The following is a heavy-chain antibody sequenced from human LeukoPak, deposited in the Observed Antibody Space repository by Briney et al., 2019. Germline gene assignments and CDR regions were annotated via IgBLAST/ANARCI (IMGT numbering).Heavy chain of an antibody. J-gene: IGHJ4*02. CDR2: ISGSGGST. D-gene: IGHD5-24*01. CDR3: AKDDRWLQFCC. V-gene: IGHV3-23*01. Sequence: GGSLRLSCAASGFTFSRYGMSWVRQAPGKGLEWVSAISGSGGSTYYADSVKGRFTISRDNSKNTLYLQMNSLRAEDTAVYYCAKDDRWLQFCCWGQGTLVTVS. CDR1: GFTFSRYG.